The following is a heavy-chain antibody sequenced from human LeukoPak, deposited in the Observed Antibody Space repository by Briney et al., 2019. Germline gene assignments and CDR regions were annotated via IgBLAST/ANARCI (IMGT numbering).Heavy chain of an antibody. J-gene: IGHJ3*02. V-gene: IGHV3-30*03. D-gene: IGHD3-10*01. CDR1: GFTFSNYG. Sequence: GRSLRLSCAASGFTFSNYGMHWVRHAPGTGLEWVAIISYDGSNQYYTDSVKGRFTISRDNSKNTLYLQMNSLRAEDTAVYYCARDRLWFGELWDAFDIWGQGTMVTVSS. CDR3: ARDRLWFGELWDAFDI. CDR2: ISYDGSNQ.